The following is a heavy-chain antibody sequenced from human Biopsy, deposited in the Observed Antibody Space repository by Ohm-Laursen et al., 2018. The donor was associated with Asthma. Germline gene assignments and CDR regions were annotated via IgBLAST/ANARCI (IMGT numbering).Heavy chain of an antibody. V-gene: IGHV1-3*01. CDR3: ARTYYDFLTGQVNDAFAI. D-gene: IGHD3-9*01. J-gene: IGHJ3*02. CDR1: RYTFINFA. CDR2: INAGNGNT. Sequence: SSVKVSSTASRYTFINFAIHRVRQAPGQRLEWMGWINAGNGNTKFSQKLQGRVTITRDTSASTAYIDLSSLRSEDRAVYYCARTYYDFLTGQVNDAFAIWGQGTMVTVSS.